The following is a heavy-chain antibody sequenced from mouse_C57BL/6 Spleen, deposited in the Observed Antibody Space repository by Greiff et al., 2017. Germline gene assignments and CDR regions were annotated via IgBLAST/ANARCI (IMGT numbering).Heavy chain of an antibody. D-gene: IGHD2-1*01. CDR3: AREELQYYAMDY. Sequence: EVMLVASGGGLVKPGGSLKLPCAVSGFSFSDYGMHWVRQDPEKGLEWVAYISSGSSTIYYADTVKGRFIITRDNAKNTLFLQMTSLRSEDTAMYYCAREELQYYAMDYWGQGTSVTVSS. CDR2: ISSGSSTI. CDR1: GFSFSDYG. V-gene: IGHV5-17*01. J-gene: IGHJ4*01.